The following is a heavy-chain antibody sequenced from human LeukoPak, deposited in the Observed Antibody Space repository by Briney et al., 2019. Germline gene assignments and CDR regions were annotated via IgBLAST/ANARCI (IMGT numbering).Heavy chain of an antibody. D-gene: IGHD5-12*01. J-gene: IGHJ5*02. CDR2: INPNSGGT. Sequence: ASVKVSCKASGYTFNTYYIHWVRQAPGQGLEWMGWINPNSGGTNYAQKFQGRVPMTRDTSLNTAYMELNRLRSDDTAVYYCARDGRYSGYGHNNWFDPWGQGTLVTVSS. CDR1: GYTFNTYY. V-gene: IGHV1-2*02. CDR3: ARDGRYSGYGHNNWFDP.